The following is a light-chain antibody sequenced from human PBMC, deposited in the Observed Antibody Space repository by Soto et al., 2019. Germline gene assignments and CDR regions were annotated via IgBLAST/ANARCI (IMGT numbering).Light chain of an antibody. V-gene: IGKV1-5*03. CDR1: QSISSW. CDR2: KAS. J-gene: IGKJ1*01. Sequence: DIQLTQSPFSLSASVGERVTITCRASQSISSWLAWYQQKSGKAPNLLIYKASNLQTGVPSRFGGSGSGTEFTLTISGLQTEDFATYYCQHYHSYPWTFGQGTKVDI. CDR3: QHYHSYPWT.